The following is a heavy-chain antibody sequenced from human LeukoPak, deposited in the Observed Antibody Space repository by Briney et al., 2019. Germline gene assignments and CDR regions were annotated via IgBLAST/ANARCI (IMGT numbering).Heavy chain of an antibody. Sequence: GGSLRLSCAASGFTFSSYGMHWVRQAPGKGLEWVAVISYDGSNKYYADSVKGRFTISRDNSKNTLYLQMNSLRAEDTAVYYCAKDSFPYYYDSSGLFDYWGQGTLVTVSS. CDR2: ISYDGSNK. V-gene: IGHV3-30*18. CDR1: GFTFSSYG. D-gene: IGHD3-22*01. J-gene: IGHJ4*02. CDR3: AKDSFPYYYDSSGLFDY.